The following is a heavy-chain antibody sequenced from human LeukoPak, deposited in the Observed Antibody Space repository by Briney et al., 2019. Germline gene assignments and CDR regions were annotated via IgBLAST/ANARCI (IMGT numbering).Heavy chain of an antibody. Sequence: SETLSLTCTVSGGSMNSYYWSWIRQPPGKGLEWIGCIYYSGSTNYNPSLKSRVTISVDTSKKQVSLKLSSVTAADTAVYYCARVSPRPRFDYWGQGTLVTVSS. D-gene: IGHD1-14*01. CDR2: IYYSGST. J-gene: IGHJ4*02. CDR1: GGSMNSYY. V-gene: IGHV4-59*01. CDR3: ARVSPRPRFDY.